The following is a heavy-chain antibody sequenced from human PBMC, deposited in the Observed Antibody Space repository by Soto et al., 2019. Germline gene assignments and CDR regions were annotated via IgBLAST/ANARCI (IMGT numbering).Heavy chain of an antibody. CDR3: ARYNSYAIDY. D-gene: IGHD2-8*01. Sequence: SETLSLTCTVSGGSISSGDYYWSWIRQPPGKGLEWIANIHYSGTTNYNPSLASRVTLSVDTSKNQFSLKMTSVTAADRAMYFCARYNSYAIDYWGRGTLVTVYS. CDR1: GGSISSGDYY. V-gene: IGHV4-61*08. CDR2: IHYSGTT. J-gene: IGHJ4*02.